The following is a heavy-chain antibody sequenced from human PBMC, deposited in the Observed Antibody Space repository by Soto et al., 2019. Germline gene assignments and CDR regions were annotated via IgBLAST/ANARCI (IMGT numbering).Heavy chain of an antibody. D-gene: IGHD4-17*01. CDR3: AKATRYADYVSWFDS. CDR1: GFTFSSYA. CDR2: ITASGGRT. J-gene: IGHJ5*01. Sequence: EVHLLESGGGLVQPGGSLRLSCTASGFTFSSYAMNWVRQAPGWGLEGVSGITASGGRTFYADSVKGRFTISRYNSRSTLYVQMNSLRAEDTAVYYCAKATRYADYVSWFDSCGQGTLVTVSS. V-gene: IGHV3-23*01.